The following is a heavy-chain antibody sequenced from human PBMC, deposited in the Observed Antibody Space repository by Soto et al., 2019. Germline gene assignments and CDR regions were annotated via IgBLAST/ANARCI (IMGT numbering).Heavy chain of an antibody. CDR3: AKNSRIVPTTAEGSFFDY. Sequence: PGGSLRLSCAASGFIFGNYALSWVRQAPGNGLEWVSTLSGSGGTTYYADSVKGRFTISRDNSKNTLFLQMNSLRAEDTAIYYCAKNSRIVPTTAEGSFFDYWGQGTLVTVSS. J-gene: IGHJ4*02. V-gene: IGHV3-23*01. D-gene: IGHD5-12*01. CDR1: GFIFGNYA. CDR2: LSGSGGTT.